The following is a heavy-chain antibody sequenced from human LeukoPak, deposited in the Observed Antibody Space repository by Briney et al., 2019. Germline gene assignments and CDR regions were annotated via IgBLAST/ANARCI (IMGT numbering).Heavy chain of an antibody. J-gene: IGHJ4*02. CDR1: GVSFNDYY. CDR3: ARMTTGHDY. V-gene: IGHV4-34*01. Sequence: SETLSLTCAVSGVSFNDYYWSCVRQTPGKGLEWIGEINHSGYTNDSPSLKSRVTLSIDTSRKQFSLNLRSVTVADTGIYYCARMTTGHDYWGQGTLVTVSS. D-gene: IGHD4-17*01. CDR2: INHSGYT.